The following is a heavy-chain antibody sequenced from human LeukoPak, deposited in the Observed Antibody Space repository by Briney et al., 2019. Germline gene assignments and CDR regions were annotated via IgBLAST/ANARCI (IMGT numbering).Heavy chain of an antibody. Sequence: PSETLSLICTVSGGSISSYYWSWLRQPAGKGLEWIGRIFSTGSTNYNPSLKSRVTMSVDTSKNQFSLRLSSVTAADTAVYYCARGWNYEGDYWGQGTLVTVSS. V-gene: IGHV4-4*07. D-gene: IGHD1-7*01. CDR2: IFSTGST. J-gene: IGHJ4*02. CDR3: ARGWNYEGDY. CDR1: GGSISSYY.